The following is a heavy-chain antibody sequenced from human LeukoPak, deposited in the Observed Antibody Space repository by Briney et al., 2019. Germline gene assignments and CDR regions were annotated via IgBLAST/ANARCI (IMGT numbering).Heavy chain of an antibody. Sequence: GGSLRLSCAASGFTFSSYGMSWVRQAPGKGLQWVSVIIGSGSSTYYADSVKGRFTISRDNARNTLYLQMNSLRSEDTAVYYCARDARQTITIFGVVISPSNWFDPWGQGTLVTVSS. CDR2: IIGSGSST. CDR1: GFTFSSYG. V-gene: IGHV3-23*01. CDR3: ARDARQTITIFGVVISPSNWFDP. J-gene: IGHJ5*02. D-gene: IGHD3-3*01.